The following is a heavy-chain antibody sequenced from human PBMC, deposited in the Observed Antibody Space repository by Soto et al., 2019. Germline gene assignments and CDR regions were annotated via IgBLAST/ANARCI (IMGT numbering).Heavy chain of an antibody. CDR1: GGSLMRNG. CDR3: VRGTRDCSSVSCYTPQGSFYYGMDV. J-gene: IGHJ6*02. D-gene: IGHD2-2*02. Sequence: SVKVTCKAPGGSLMRNGIIWVRQAPGQGLEWMGGIIPMFGTPNYGQKFRGRVTINADESTSTAYMDLSSLRSDDTAIYYCVRGTRDCSSVSCYTPQGSFYYGMDVWGQGTTVTVSS. V-gene: IGHV1-69*01. CDR2: IIPMFGTP.